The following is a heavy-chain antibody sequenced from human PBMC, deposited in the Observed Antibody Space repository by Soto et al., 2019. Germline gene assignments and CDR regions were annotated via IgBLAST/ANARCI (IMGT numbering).Heavy chain of an antibody. CDR3: AREDYYDGSGYYSY. CDR2: ISSSSDYT. D-gene: IGHD3-22*01. V-gene: IGHV3-11*05. Sequence: QVQLVESGGGLVKPGGSLRLSCAASGFTFSDYYMSWIRQAPGKGLEWISYISSSSDYTNYADSVKGRFTISRDNAKNSLDQQMNSLRAEDTAVYYCAREDYYDGSGYYSYWGQGTLVSVSS. CDR1: GFTFSDYY. J-gene: IGHJ4*02.